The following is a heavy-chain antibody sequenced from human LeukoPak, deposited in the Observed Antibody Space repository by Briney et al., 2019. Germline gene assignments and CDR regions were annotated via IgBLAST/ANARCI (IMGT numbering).Heavy chain of an antibody. CDR2: INPSGGST. CDR1: GYAFTSYY. V-gene: IGHV1-46*01. Sequence: ASVKVSCKAPGYAFTSYYMHWVRQAPGQGLEWIGIINPSGGSTTYAQKFQGRVTMTRDTSTSTVYMELSSLRSEDTAVYYCARDCLDGDSSGYYDYWGQGTLVTVSS. CDR3: ARDCLDGDSSGYYDY. J-gene: IGHJ4*02. D-gene: IGHD3-22*01.